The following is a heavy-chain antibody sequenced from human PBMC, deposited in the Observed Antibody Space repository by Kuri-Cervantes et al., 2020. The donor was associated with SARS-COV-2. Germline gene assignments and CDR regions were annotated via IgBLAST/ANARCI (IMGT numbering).Heavy chain of an antibody. Sequence: GESLKISCTASGFTFGDYAMSWVRQAPGKGLEWVGFIRSKAYGGTTEYAASVKGRFTISRDGSRSIAYLQMNSLKTEDTAVYYCTRDIYYALLGYYYGMDVWGQGTTVTVSS. D-gene: IGHD3-10*01. CDR3: TRDIYYALLGYYYGMDV. J-gene: IGHJ6*02. V-gene: IGHV3-49*04. CDR1: GFTFGDYA. CDR2: IRSKAYGGTT.